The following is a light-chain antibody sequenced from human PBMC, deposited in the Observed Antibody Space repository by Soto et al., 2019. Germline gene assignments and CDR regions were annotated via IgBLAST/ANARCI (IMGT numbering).Light chain of an antibody. CDR3: QQSHSRVT. Sequence: DIQMTQSPSSLSASVGDTVTITCRASQSISSRLSRYQQKPGKAPQLVIYAASNLHRGVPSRFTGGRSGTDFTLTISGLQPEDFATYYCQQSHSRVTFGQGTKVEIK. J-gene: IGKJ1*01. CDR2: AAS. V-gene: IGKV1-39*01. CDR1: QSISSR.